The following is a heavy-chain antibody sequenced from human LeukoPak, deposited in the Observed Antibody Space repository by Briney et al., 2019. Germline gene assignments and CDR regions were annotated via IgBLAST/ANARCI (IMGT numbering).Heavy chain of an antibody. CDR2: IYYSGST. CDR3: ARLTTMTTWFDP. CDR1: GGSLSSYY. D-gene: IGHD4-17*01. V-gene: IGHV4-59*08. Sequence: SETLSLTRTVSGGSLSSYYWSWIPQPAGKELKGIGYIYYSGSTNYNPSLNSRVTISVDASKNQFSLKLSSVTAADTAVYYCARLTTMTTWFDPWGQGTLVTVSS. J-gene: IGHJ5*02.